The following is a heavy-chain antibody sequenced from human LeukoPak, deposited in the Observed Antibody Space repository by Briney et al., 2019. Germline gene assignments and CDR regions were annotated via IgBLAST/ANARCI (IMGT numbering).Heavy chain of an antibody. CDR2: INAGNGNT. CDR1: GYTFTSYG. V-gene: IGHV1-3*01. D-gene: IGHD1-26*01. CDR3: ARDYSGSYLDY. Sequence: ASVKVSCKASGYTFTSYGISWVRQAPGQRLEWMGWINAGNGNTKYSQKFQGRVTITRDTSASTAYMELSSLRSEDTAVYYCARDYSGSYLDYWGQGTLVTVSS. J-gene: IGHJ4*02.